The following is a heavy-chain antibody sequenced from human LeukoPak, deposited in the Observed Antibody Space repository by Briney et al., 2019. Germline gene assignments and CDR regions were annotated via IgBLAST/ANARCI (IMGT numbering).Heavy chain of an antibody. J-gene: IGHJ4*02. CDR2: IYYSGST. CDR3: STIVVAATYYFDY. V-gene: IGHV4-39*01. CDR1: GGSISSSSYY. Sequence: SETLSLTCTVSGGSISSSSYYWGWIRQPPGKGLEWIGSIYYSGSTYYNPSLKSRVTISVDTSKNQFSLKLSSVTAADTAVYYWSTIVVAATYYFDYWGQGTLVTVSS. D-gene: IGHD2-15*01.